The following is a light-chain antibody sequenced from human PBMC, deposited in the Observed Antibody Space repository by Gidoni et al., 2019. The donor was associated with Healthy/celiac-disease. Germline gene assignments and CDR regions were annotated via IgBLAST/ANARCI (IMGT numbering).Light chain of an antibody. CDR1: QSVSSN. J-gene: IGKJ2*01. CDR3: QQYNIWPLYT. V-gene: IGKV3-15*01. Sequence: EIVTQQSAATLSVSPGERAALSCRASQSVSSNLAWYQQKPGQAPRLLIYGASTRATGIPAKFSGSGSGTEFTLTISSLQSEDFAVYYCQQYNIWPLYTFGQXTKLEIK. CDR2: GAS.